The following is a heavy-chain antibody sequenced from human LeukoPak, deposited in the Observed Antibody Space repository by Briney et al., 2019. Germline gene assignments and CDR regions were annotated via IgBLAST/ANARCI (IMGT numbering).Heavy chain of an antibody. J-gene: IGHJ4*02. D-gene: IGHD2-8*01. CDR1: GYTFTSYD. Sequence: ASVKVSCKASGYTFTSYDINWVRQAPGQGLEWMGWANPKSGNTGYKQKFQARVTITRDTSITTAYMELSSLTSDDTAVYFCARGLPLGYCTYGVCYPPKHFDFWGQGTLVTVSS. CDR2: ANPKSGNT. V-gene: IGHV1-8*03. CDR3: ARGLPLGYCTYGVCYPPKHFDF.